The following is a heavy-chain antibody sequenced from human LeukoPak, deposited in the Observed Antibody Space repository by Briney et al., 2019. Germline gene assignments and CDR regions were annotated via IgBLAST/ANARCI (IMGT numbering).Heavy chain of an antibody. Sequence: GASVKVSCKASGYTFKTFGITWVRQAPGQGLEWMGWISTYNGNTNYEQKFQGRVTVTADTSANTAYMGMRSLRSDDTAVYYCATGFLQWLRILEHWGQGTLVTVSS. V-gene: IGHV1-18*01. CDR1: GYTFKTFG. D-gene: IGHD3-3*01. CDR3: ATGFLQWLRILEH. J-gene: IGHJ1*01. CDR2: ISTYNGNT.